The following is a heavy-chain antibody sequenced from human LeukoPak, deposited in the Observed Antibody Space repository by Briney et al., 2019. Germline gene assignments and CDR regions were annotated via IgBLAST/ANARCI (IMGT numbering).Heavy chain of an antibody. J-gene: IGHJ4*02. Sequence: GGSLRLSCADPGGTSTSARRNSGRQAPGKGLEWVSSISSSSSYIYYADSVKGRFTISRGNAKNSLYLQMNSLTADDTAVYYCAREPGVRDCFDYWGQGTLVTVSS. CDR1: GGTSTSAR. D-gene: IGHD2-8*01. CDR3: AREPGVRDCFDY. V-gene: IGHV3-21*01. CDR2: ISSSSSYI.